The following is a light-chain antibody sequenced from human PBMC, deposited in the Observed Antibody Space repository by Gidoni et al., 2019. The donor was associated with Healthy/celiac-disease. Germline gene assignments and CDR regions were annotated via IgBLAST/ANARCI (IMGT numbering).Light chain of an antibody. V-gene: IGLV1-40*01. CDR1: SSNIGAGYD. CDR2: GNS. J-gene: IGLJ2*01. CDR3: QSYDSSLSGWV. Sequence: QSVLTQPPSVSGAPGQRVTISCTGSSSNIGAGYDVHWYQQLPGTAPKLHIYGNSTRPSGVPDRFSGSKSGTSASLAITGLQAEDEADYYCQSYDSSLSGWVFGGGTKLTVL.